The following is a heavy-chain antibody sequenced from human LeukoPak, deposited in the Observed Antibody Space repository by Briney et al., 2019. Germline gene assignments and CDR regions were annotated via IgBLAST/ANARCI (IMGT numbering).Heavy chain of an antibody. D-gene: IGHD3-22*01. V-gene: IGHV4-4*07. CDR2: MYSSGIT. J-gene: IGHJ4*02. CDR3: ARSSGSISLFDS. Sequence: PSETLSLTCIVSGGSISSYYRSWIRQPAGKGLEWIGRMYSSGITNYNPSLKSRITMSLDTSKNQFFLKLSSVTAADTAVYFCARSSGSISLFDSWGPEILVTVSS. CDR1: GGSISSYY.